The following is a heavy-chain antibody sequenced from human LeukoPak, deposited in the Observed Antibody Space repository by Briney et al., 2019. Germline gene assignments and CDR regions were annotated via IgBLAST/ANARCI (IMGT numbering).Heavy chain of an antibody. D-gene: IGHD3-16*01. CDR1: GGSISSYY. CDR2: IYTSGST. Sequence: KPSETLSLTCTVSGGSISSYYWSWIRQPPGKGLEWIGYIYTSGSTNYNPSLKSRVTISVDTSKNQFSLKLSSVTAADTAVYYCARLISDYPNWFDPWGRGTLVTVSS. J-gene: IGHJ5*02. V-gene: IGHV4-4*09. CDR3: ARLISDYPNWFDP.